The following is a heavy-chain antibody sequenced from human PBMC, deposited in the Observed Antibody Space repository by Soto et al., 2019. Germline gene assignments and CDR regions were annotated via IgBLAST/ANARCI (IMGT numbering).Heavy chain of an antibody. CDR2: IIPIFGTA. CDR1: GGTFSSYA. D-gene: IGHD1-1*01. CDR3: ATFEYNWNDGRGYYFAS. V-gene: IGHV1-69*06. Sequence: QVQLVQSGAEVKKPGSSVKVSCKASGGTFSSYAISWVRQAPGQGLEWMGGIIPIFGTANYAQKFQGRVTITADKSTSTADMELSSLISEDTAVYYCATFEYNWNDGRGYYFASWGQGTLVTVSS. J-gene: IGHJ4*02.